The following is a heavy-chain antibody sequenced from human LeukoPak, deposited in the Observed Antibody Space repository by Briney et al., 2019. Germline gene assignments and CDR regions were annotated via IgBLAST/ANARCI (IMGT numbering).Heavy chain of an antibody. CDR1: GYTFTSYG. CDR2: ISAYNGNT. D-gene: IGHD6-19*01. CDR3: ARVSPRYSSGWYYFDY. J-gene: IGHJ4*02. V-gene: IGHV1-18*01. Sequence: GASVKVSCKASGYTFTSYGISWVRQAPGQGLEWMGWISAYNGNTNYAQKLQGRVTMTTDTSTSTAYMELRGLRSDDTAVYYCARVSPRYSSGWYYFDYWGQGTLVTVSS.